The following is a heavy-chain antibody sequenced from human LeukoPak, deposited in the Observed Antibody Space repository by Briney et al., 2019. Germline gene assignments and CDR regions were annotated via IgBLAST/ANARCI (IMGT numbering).Heavy chain of an antibody. Sequence: PGGSLRLSCAASGFTFSSYAMRWVRQAPGKGLEWVSAISGSGSSTYYGDSVKGRFTISRDNSKNTLYLQMNSLRAEDTAVYYCAKSGGYCGSTSCPPDPWGQGTLVTVSS. CDR2: ISGSGSST. CDR1: GFTFSSYA. V-gene: IGHV3-23*01. J-gene: IGHJ5*02. D-gene: IGHD2-2*01. CDR3: AKSGGYCGSTSCPPDP.